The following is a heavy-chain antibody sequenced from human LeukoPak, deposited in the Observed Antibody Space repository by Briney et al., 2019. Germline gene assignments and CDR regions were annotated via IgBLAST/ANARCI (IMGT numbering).Heavy chain of an antibody. D-gene: IGHD3-22*01. V-gene: IGHV1-18*01. CDR2: ISAYNGNT. Sequence: ASVKVSCKASGYTFTSYGISWVRQAPGQGLEWMGWISAYNGNTNYAQKLQGRVTMTTDTSTSTAYMELRSLRSDDTAVYYCARDYYDSSGYYPVPLDYWGQGTLVTVSS. CDR1: GYTFTSYG. CDR3: ARDYYDSSGYYPVPLDY. J-gene: IGHJ4*02.